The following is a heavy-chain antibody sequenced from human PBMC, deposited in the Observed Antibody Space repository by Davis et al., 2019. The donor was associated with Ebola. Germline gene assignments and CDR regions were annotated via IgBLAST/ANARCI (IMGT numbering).Heavy chain of an antibody. CDR3: ARQGWSGYSLRHWLDP. Sequence: SETLSLTCTVSGGSISSSSYYWGWIRQPPGKGLEWIGYNSDSESPNYNPSLKSRVTISVDTSKNQFSLKLRSVTAADTAVYYCARQGWSGYSLRHWLDPWGRGTLVTVSS. CDR2: NSDSESP. V-gene: IGHV4-39*01. CDR1: GGSISSSSYY. J-gene: IGHJ5*02. D-gene: IGHD3-3*01.